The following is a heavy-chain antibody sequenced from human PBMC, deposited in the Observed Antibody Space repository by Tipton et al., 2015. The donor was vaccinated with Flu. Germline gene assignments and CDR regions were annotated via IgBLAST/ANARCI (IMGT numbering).Heavy chain of an antibody. D-gene: IGHD1-26*01. CDR1: GFTFSSYS. CDR3: AKDAYSLGGFHPFFDY. Sequence: GSLRLSCAASGFTFSSYSMNWVRQAPGQGLEWISYISSSLSTIYYADSVKGRFTISRDNSKNTLYLQMNSLRVEDTAVYYCAKDAYSLGGFHPFFDYWGQGTLVTVSS. J-gene: IGHJ4*02. CDR2: ISSSLSTI. V-gene: IGHV3-48*04.